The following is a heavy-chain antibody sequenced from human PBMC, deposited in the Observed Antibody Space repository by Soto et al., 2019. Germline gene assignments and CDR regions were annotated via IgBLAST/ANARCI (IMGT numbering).Heavy chain of an antibody. J-gene: IGHJ4*02. CDR3: AKDHGYISFCVDY. Sequence: QVQLVESGGGVVQPGRSLRLSCAASGFTFSSNGMHWVRQAPGKGLEWVAVISYDGSNKYQADSVKGRFTISRDNSKNTLYLQMNSLRAEDTAVYYCAKDHGYISFCVDYWGQGTLVTVSS. CDR1: GFTFSSNG. CDR2: ISYDGSNK. V-gene: IGHV3-30*18. D-gene: IGHD6-19*01.